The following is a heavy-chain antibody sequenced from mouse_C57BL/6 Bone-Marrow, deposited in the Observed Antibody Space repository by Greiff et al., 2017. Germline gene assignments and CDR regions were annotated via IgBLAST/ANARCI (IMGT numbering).Heavy chain of an antibody. Sequence: EVQLQQSGTVLARPGASVKMSCKTSGYTFTSYWMHWVKQRPGQGLEWIGAIYPGNSDTSYNQKFKGKAKLTAVTSASTSYMELSSLTNEDSAVYYCTRSYYYGSSSACWGQGTLVTVSA. D-gene: IGHD1-1*01. CDR3: TRSYYYGSSSAC. CDR1: GYTFTSYW. V-gene: IGHV1-5*01. CDR2: IYPGNSDT. J-gene: IGHJ3*01.